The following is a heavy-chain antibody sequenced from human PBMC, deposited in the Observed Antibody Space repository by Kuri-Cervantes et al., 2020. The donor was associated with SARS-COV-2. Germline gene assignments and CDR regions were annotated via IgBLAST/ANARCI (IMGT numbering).Heavy chain of an antibody. D-gene: IGHD2-2*01. CDR2: IKHDGSER. J-gene: IGHJ4*02. V-gene: IGHV3-7*01. CDR1: GFSISDRAYW. CDR3: ASLGGTSWHDY. Sequence: GGSLRLSCTASGFSISDRAYWMTWVRQTPGKGLEWVANIKHDGSERFYVDSVKGRFTISRDNAKNSLYLQMDSLRAEDTAVYYCASLGGTSWHDYWGQGTLVTVSS.